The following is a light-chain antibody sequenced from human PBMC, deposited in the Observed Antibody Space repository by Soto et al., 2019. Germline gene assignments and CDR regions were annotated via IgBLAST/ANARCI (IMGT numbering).Light chain of an antibody. V-gene: IGKV3-20*01. CDR2: GAS. CDR1: QAVGGTY. CDR3: QQYGSSGT. Sequence: EIVLTQSPGTLSLSPGERASLSCRASQAVGGTYLAWYQHKPGQAPRLLIYGASNRAAGIPDRFGGSGSGTDFTLTISRLEPEDFAVYYCQQYGSSGTFGQGTKVDIK. J-gene: IGKJ1*01.